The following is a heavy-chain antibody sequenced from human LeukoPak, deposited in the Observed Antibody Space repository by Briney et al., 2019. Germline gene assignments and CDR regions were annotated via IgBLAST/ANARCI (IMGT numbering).Heavy chain of an antibody. CDR3: AREGIYDFWSGYPDNWFDP. CDR2: INPNSGGT. V-gene: IGHV1-2*02. D-gene: IGHD3-3*01. CDR1: GYTFTGYY. J-gene: IGHJ5*02. Sequence: ASVKVSCKASGYTFTGYYMHWVRQAPGQGLEWRGWINPNSGGTNYAQKFQGRVTMTRDTSISTAYMELSRLRSDDTAVYYCAREGIYDFWSGYPDNWFDPWGQGTLVTVSS.